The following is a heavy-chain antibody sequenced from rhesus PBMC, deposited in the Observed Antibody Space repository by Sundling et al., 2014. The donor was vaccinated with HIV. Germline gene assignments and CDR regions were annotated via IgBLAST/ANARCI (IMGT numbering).Heavy chain of an antibody. CDR1: GASISSFW. CDR2: IYDSSGNT. V-gene: IGHV4-160*01. CDR3: ARVKSGSYSLRFDY. D-gene: IGHD3-16*01. J-gene: IGHJ4*01. Sequence: QVQLQESGPGLVKPSETLSLTCTVSGASISSFWWSWIRQPPGKGLEWIGSIYDSSGNTYYNPSLKSRVTISTDTSKSQFSLKLSSVTAADTAVYYCARVKSGSYSLRFDYWGQGVLVTVSS.